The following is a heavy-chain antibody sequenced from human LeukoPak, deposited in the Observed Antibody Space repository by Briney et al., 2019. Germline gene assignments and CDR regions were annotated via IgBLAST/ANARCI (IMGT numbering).Heavy chain of an antibody. CDR2: ISSSGSTI. CDR3: ARDAFVAAAATSYDNYYYYYGMDV. CDR1: GFTFSSYS. V-gene: IGHV3-48*01. D-gene: IGHD6-13*01. J-gene: IGHJ6*02. Sequence: GGSLRLSCAASGFTFSSYSMNWVRQAPGKGLEWVSYISSSGSTIYYADSVKGRFTISRDNAKNSLYLQMNSLRAEDTAVYYCARDAFVAAAATSYDNYYYYYGMDVWGQGTTVTVSS.